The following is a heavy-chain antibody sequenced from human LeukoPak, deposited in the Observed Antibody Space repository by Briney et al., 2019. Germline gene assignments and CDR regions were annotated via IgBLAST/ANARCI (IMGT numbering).Heavy chain of an antibody. Sequence: GGSLRLSCAASGFTFSTFAMHWVRLSPGKGLEWVSSITGSGPYMLYADSVKHRFTISRDNAKNSLYLQMNSLRAEDTALYYCARGEYTFDYWGQGTLVTVS. D-gene: IGHD2/OR15-2a*01. CDR2: ITGSGPYM. V-gene: IGHV3-21*04. J-gene: IGHJ4*02. CDR1: GFTFSTFA. CDR3: ARGEYTFDY.